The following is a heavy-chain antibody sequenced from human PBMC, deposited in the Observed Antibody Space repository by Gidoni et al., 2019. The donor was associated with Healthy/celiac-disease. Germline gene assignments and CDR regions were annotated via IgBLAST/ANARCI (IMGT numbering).Heavy chain of an antibody. CDR3: AKDRRNYYDSSAYSDY. Sequence: EVQLLESGGGLVQPGGSLRLSCAASGFNFSSYAMSWVRQAPGKGLEWVSAISVSGGSTYYADSVKGRFTISRDNSKNTLYLQMNSLRAEDTAVYYCAKDRRNYYDSSAYSDYWGQGTLVTVSS. CDR1: GFNFSSYA. CDR2: ISVSGGST. V-gene: IGHV3-23*01. J-gene: IGHJ4*02. D-gene: IGHD3-22*01.